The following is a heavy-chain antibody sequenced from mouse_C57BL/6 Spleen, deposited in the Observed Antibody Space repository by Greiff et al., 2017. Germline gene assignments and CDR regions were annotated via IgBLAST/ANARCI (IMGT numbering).Heavy chain of an antibody. V-gene: IGHV1-59*01. J-gene: IGHJ4*01. Sequence: QVQLQQPGAELVRPGTSVKLSCKASGYTFTSYWMHWVKQRPGQGLEWIGVIDPSDSYTNYNQKFKGKATLTVDTASSTAYMQLSSLTSEDSAVYYCARAGLRRGYYAMDYWGQGTSVTVSS. D-gene: IGHD2-4*01. CDR3: ARAGLRRGYYAMDY. CDR2: IDPSDSYT. CDR1: GYTFTSYW.